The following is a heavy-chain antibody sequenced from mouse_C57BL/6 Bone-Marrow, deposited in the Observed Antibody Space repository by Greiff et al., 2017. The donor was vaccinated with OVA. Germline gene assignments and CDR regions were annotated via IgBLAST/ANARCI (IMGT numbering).Heavy chain of an antibody. Sequence: EVKVEESGGGLVKPGGSLKLSCAASGFTFSSYAMSWVRQTPEKRLEWVATISDGGSYTYYPDNVKGRFTISRDKAKNNLYLQMSHLKSEDTAMYYCARAYGYASYYYAMDYWGQGTSVTVSS. CDR3: ARAYGYASYYYAMDY. CDR2: ISDGGSYT. D-gene: IGHD2-2*01. J-gene: IGHJ4*01. CDR1: GFTFSSYA. V-gene: IGHV5-4*03.